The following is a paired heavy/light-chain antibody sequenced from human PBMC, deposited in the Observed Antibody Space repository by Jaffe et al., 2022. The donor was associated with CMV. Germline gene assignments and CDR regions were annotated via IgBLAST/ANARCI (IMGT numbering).Light chain of an antibody. CDR3: SSYAGSNNLGVV. V-gene: IGLV2-8*01. CDR1: SSDVGGYNY. Sequence: QSALTQPPSASGSPGQSVTISCTGTSSDVGGYNYVSWYQQHPGKAPKLMIYEVSKRPSGVPDRFSGSKSGNTASLTVSGLQAEDEADYYCSSYAGSNNLGVVFGGGTKLTVL. J-gene: IGLJ2*01. CDR2: EVS.
Heavy chain of an antibody. CDR3: ARSTYYYDSSDQTRDYYYYMDV. D-gene: IGHD3-22*01. Sequence: QVQLVQSGAEVKKPGASVKVSCKASGYTFTGYYMHWVRQAPGQGLEWMGWINPNSGGTNYAQKFQGWVTMTRDTSISTAYMELSRLRSDDTAVYYCARSTYYYDSSDQTRDYYYYMDVWGKGTTVTVSS. CDR2: INPNSGGT. CDR1: GYTFTGYY. V-gene: IGHV1-2*04. J-gene: IGHJ6*03.